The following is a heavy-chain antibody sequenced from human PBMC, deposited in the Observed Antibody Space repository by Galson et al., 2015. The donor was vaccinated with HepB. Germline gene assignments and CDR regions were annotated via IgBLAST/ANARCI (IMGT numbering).Heavy chain of an antibody. CDR3: ARDIWSMWVRGVMPYYYGMDV. Sequence: SVKVSCKASGYTFTSYGISWVRQAPGQGLEWMGWISAYNGNTNYAQKLQGRVTMTTDTSTSTAYMELRSLRSDDTAVYYCARDIWSMWVRGVMPYYYGMDVRGQGTTVTVSS. V-gene: IGHV1-18*01. J-gene: IGHJ6*02. CDR1: GYTFTSYG. D-gene: IGHD3-10*01. CDR2: ISAYNGNT.